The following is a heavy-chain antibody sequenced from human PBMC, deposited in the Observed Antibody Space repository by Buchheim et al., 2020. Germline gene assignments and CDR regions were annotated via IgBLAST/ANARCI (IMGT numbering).Heavy chain of an antibody. V-gene: IGHV3-30*04. CDR1: GFTFSSYA. CDR2: ISYDGSNK. CDR3: ARDSGTRKGAEYFQH. D-gene: IGHD3-10*01. Sequence: QVQLVESGGGVVQPGRSLRLSCAASGFTFSSYAMHWVRQAPGKGLEWVAVISYDGSNKYYADSVKGRFTISRDNSKNTLYLQMNSLRAEDTAVYYCARDSGTRKGAEYFQHWGQGTL. J-gene: IGHJ1*01.